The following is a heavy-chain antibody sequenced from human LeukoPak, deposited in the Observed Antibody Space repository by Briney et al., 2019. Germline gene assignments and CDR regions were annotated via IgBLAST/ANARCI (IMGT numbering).Heavy chain of an antibody. CDR1: GGSINSGDYY. J-gene: IGHJ4*01. CDR2: IYYTGTT. CDR3: ARYGSRNFDY. D-gene: IGHD3-10*01. Sequence: SQTLSLTCTVSGGSINSGDYYWSWIRQPPGKGLEWIVYIYYTGTTYYNPSLKSRVTISVDTSKNQFSLKLSSVTAADTAVYYCARYGSRNFDYWGPGTLVTASS. V-gene: IGHV4-30-4*01.